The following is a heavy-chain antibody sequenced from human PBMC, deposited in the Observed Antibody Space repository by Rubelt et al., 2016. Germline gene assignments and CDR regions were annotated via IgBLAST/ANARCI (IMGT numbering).Heavy chain of an antibody. J-gene: IGHJ6*02. V-gene: IGHV4-39*02. D-gene: IGHD6-13*01. Sequence: SGSTYYNPSLKSRVTISVDTSKNQFSLKLSSVTAADTAVYYCARDLSSSWYVDYYYGMDVWGQGTTVTVSS. CDR3: ARDLSSSWYVDYYYGMDV. CDR2: SGST.